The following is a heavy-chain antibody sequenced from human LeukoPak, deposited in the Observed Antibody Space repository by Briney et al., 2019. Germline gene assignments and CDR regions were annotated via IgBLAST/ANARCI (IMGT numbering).Heavy chain of an antibody. Sequence: GGSLRLSCAASGFTFSSYGMHWVRQAPGKGLEWVAVIWYDGSNRYYADSVKGRFTISRENSKNTLYLQMNSLRAEDTAVYYCARDSEWYWGQGTLVTVSS. V-gene: IGHV3-33*01. CDR1: GFTFSSYG. CDR3: ARDSEWY. D-gene: IGHD3-3*01. CDR2: IWYDGSNR. J-gene: IGHJ4*02.